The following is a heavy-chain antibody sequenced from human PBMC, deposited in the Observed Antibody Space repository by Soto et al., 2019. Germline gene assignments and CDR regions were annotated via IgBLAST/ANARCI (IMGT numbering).Heavy chain of an antibody. CDR2: IMNMFGTA. CDR3: ARGTGYSGYRDWFDP. D-gene: IGHD5-12*01. V-gene: IGHV1-69*06. J-gene: IGHJ5*02. CDR1: GGTFSSYA. Sequence: SVKVFFKTSGGTFSSYAISLVREAPGQGLEWMGGIMNMFGTANYAQKFQGRVTITADKSTSTAYMELSSLRSEDTALYYCARGTGYSGYRDWFDPWGQGTMFTVSS.